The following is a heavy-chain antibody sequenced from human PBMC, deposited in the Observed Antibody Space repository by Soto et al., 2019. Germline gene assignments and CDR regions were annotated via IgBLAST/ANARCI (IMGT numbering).Heavy chain of an antibody. CDR2: MNPNSGNT. V-gene: IGHV1-8*01. D-gene: IGHD5-12*01. CDR1: GYTFTSYD. J-gene: IGHJ4*02. CDR3: ARTSSGYDYETFDY. Sequence: ASVKVSCKASGYTFTSYDINWVRQATGQGLEWMGWMNPNSGNTGYAQKFQGRVTMTRNTSISTAYMELSSLRSEDTAVYYCARTSSGYDYETFDYWGQGTLVTVSS.